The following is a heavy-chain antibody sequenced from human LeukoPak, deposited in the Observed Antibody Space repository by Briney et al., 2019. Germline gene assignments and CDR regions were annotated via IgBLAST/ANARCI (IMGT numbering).Heavy chain of an antibody. J-gene: IGHJ4*02. CDR1: GGSFSGYY. D-gene: IGHD2-21*01. Sequence: SETLSLTCAVSGGSFSGYYWSWIRQPPGKGLEWIGEINHSGSTNYNPSLKSRVTISVDTSKNQFSLKLSSVTAADTAVYYCARGGPYVDFDYWGQGTLVTVSS. V-gene: IGHV4-34*01. CDR3: ARGGPYVDFDY. CDR2: INHSGST.